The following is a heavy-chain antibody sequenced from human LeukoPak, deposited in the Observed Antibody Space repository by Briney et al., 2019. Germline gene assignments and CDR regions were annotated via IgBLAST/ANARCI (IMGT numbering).Heavy chain of an antibody. D-gene: IGHD2-21*01. Sequence: PGRSLRLSCAASGFTFSSYAMSWVRQAPGKGLEWVSAISGSGGSTYYADSVKGRFTISRDNSKNTLYLQMNSLRAEDTAVYYCANRLKSYCGGDCYSAVAFDIWGQGTMVTVSS. CDR3: ANRLKSYCGGDCYSAVAFDI. CDR2: ISGSGGST. CDR1: GFTFSSYA. V-gene: IGHV3-23*01. J-gene: IGHJ3*02.